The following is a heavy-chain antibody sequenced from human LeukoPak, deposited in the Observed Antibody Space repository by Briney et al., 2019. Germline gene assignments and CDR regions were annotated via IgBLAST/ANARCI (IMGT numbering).Heavy chain of an antibody. CDR1: GFTFSRYL. V-gene: IGHV3-74*03. CDR3: ASLGTLVP. J-gene: IGHJ5*02. D-gene: IGHD3-9*01. Sequence: TGGSLRLSCAASGFTFSRYLMHWVRQAPGKGLVWVSRINTDGSITTYADSVKGRFTISRDNAKNTLYLQMNSLRDEDTAVYYCASLGTLVPWGQGTLVTVSS. CDR2: INTDGSIT.